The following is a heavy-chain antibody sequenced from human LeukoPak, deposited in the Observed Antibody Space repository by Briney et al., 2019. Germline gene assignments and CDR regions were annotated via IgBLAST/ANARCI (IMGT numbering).Heavy chain of an antibody. CDR1: VGTFSSYA. D-gene: IGHD2-15*01. CDR2: IIPIFGTA. CDR3: AREGHAYCSGGSCYFNGFDP. V-gene: IGHV1-69*01. Sequence: SVKVSCKASVGTFSSYAISWVRQAPGQGLEWMGGIIPIFGTANCAQKFQGRVTITADESTSTAYMELSSLRSEDTAVYYCAREGHAYCSGGSCYFNGFDPWGQGTLVTVSS. J-gene: IGHJ5*02.